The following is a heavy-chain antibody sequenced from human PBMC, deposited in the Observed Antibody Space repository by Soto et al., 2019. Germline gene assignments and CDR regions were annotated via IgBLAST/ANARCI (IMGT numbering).Heavy chain of an antibody. CDR3: VKDHCGGDCYSDPYFDY. V-gene: IGHV3-33*03. CDR1: GFMFTTYG. Sequence: QVQLVESGGGVVQPGRSLRLSCAASGFMFTTYGLHWVRQAPGKGLEWVAVIWYDGSNQYYADCVKGRFTISRDKSKNILYLEMNRVRVEATAVYYCVKDHCGGDCYSDPYFDYWGQGNLVTVSS. CDR2: IWYDGSNQ. J-gene: IGHJ4*02. D-gene: IGHD2-21*02.